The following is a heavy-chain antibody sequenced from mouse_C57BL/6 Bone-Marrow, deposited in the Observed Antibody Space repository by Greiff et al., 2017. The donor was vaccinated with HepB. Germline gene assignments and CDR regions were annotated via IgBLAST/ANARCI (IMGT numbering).Heavy chain of an antibody. CDR3: TTTLAFDV. Sequence: VQLQQSGAELVRPGASVKLSCTASGFNIKDDYMHWVEQRPEQGLEGIGWIDPENGDTEYASKLQGKAPITADTSSNTAYLQLSSLTSEDTAVYYCTTTLAFDVWGTGTTVTVSS. J-gene: IGHJ1*03. V-gene: IGHV14-4*01. CDR1: GFNIKDDY. CDR2: IDPENGDT.